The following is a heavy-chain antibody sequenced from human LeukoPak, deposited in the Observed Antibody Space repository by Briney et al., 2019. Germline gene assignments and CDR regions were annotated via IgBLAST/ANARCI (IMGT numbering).Heavy chain of an antibody. D-gene: IGHD6-13*01. V-gene: IGHV3-33*01. CDR2: IWSDGSHK. Sequence: GRSLRLSCAASGFAFSSYGMHWIRQAPGKGLEWVAVIWSDGSHKYYADSLKGRFTISRDNSKNMVYLQMDSLRVEDTAVYYRASAAGAFDMWGQGTLVTVSS. CDR3: ASAAGAFDM. CDR1: GFAFSSYG. J-gene: IGHJ3*02.